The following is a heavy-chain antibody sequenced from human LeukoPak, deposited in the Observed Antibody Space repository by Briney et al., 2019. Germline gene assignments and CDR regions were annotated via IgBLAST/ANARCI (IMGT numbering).Heavy chain of an antibody. CDR1: GYSISSGYY. D-gene: IGHD5-24*01. V-gene: IGHV4-38-2*02. CDR2: IYHSGST. CDR3: ARFRSATIARFDY. J-gene: IGHJ4*01. Sequence: SETLSLTCTVSGYSISSGYYWGWIRQPPGKGLEWIGTIYHSGSTYYNPSLKSRVTISVDTSKNQFSLKLSSVTAADTAVYYCARFRSATIARFDYWGQGALVTVSS.